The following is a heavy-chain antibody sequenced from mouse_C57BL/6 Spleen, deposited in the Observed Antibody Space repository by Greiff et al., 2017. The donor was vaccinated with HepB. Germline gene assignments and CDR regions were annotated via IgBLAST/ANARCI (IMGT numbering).Heavy chain of an antibody. V-gene: IGHV14-2*01. CDR3: ARSKGNSLYAMDY. D-gene: IGHD2-1*01. CDR1: GFNIKDYY. J-gene: IGHJ4*01. CDR2: IDPEDGET. Sequence: EVQVVESGAELVKPGASVKLSCTASGFNIKDYYMHWVKQRTEQGLEWIGRIDPEDGETKYAPKFQGKATITADTSSNTAYLQLSSLTSEDTAVYYCARSKGNSLYAMDYWGQGTSVTVSS.